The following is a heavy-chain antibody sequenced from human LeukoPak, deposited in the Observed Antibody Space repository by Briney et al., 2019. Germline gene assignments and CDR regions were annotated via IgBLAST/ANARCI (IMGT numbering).Heavy chain of an antibody. CDR2: INWNGGRT. Sequence: GGTLRLSCAASGFTFDDYGMSWVRQAPGKGLEWVSGINWNGGRTGYADSVKGRFTISRDNAKNSLYLQMNSLRAEDTALYYCARDQGGTGSWDEGEGYWGQGTLVTVSS. CDR1: GFTFDDYG. J-gene: IGHJ4*02. CDR3: ARDQGGTGSWDEGEGY. D-gene: IGHD6-13*01. V-gene: IGHV3-20*04.